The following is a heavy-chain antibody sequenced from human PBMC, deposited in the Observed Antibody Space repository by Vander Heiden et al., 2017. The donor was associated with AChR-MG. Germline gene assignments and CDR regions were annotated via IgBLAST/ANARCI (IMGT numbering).Heavy chain of an antibody. CDR3: AKADRGYYMDV. J-gene: IGHJ6*03. CDR1: GFTFSSYA. CDR2: VTGSGANT. V-gene: IGHV3-23*01. Sequence: EVQLLESGGDLVQPGGSLRLSCAASGFTFSSYAMTWVRQAPGKGLEWVSSVTGSGANTFYADSVRGRFTISRDNARKTLNLFINSLRAEDTAVYYCAKADRGYYMDVWGKGTTVTVSS. D-gene: IGHD3-10*01.